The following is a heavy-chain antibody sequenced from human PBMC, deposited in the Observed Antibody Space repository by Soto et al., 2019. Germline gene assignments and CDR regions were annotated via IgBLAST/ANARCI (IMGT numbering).Heavy chain of an antibody. D-gene: IGHD1-26*01. Sequence: QVQLVQSGAEVKKPGASVNVSCKASGYTFTVDYMHWVRQAPGQGLEWMGWINPKSGGTMYPQKFQGRVTMTWDTSLSTAYMALTRLRSDDTAVYSCARDLAKGGGSAGFDYWGQGTLVTVSS. J-gene: IGHJ4*02. CDR3: ARDLAKGGGSAGFDY. CDR2: INPKSGGT. CDR1: GYTFTVDY. V-gene: IGHV1-2*02.